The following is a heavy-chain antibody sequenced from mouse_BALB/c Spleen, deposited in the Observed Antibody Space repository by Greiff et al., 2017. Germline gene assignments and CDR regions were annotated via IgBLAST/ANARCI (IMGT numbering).Heavy chain of an antibody. J-gene: IGHJ4*01. Sequence: EVMLVESGGGLVKPGGSLKLSCAASGFTFSSYTMSWVRQTPAKRLEWVATISSGGSYTYYPDSVKGRFTISRDNAKNTLYLQMSSLKSEDTAMYYCTRVQYSMDYWGEGTSVTVSS. CDR3: TRVQYSMDY. V-gene: IGHV5-6-4*01. D-gene: IGHD5-1*01. CDR1: GFTFSSYT. CDR2: ISSGGSYT.